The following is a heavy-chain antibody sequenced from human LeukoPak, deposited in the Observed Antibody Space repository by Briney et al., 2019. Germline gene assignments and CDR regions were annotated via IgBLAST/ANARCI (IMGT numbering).Heavy chain of an antibody. CDR3: AKDIAPYSSGWYDFDY. CDR2: IYLGNNT. J-gene: IGHJ4*02. CDR1: GFTVISNY. V-gene: IGHV3-53*05. Sequence: TGGSLRLSCAASGFTVISNYMGWVRQAPGKGLEWLSVIYLGNNTFYADSVKGRFTISRDNAKNSLYLQMNSLRAEDTALYYCAKDIAPYSSGWYDFDYWGQGTLVTVSS. D-gene: IGHD6-19*01.